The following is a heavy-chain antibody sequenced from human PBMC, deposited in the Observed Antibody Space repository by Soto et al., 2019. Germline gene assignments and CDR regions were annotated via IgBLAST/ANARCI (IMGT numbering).Heavy chain of an antibody. Sequence: TLSLTCTVSGGSISSGDYYWSWIRQPPGKGLEWIGYIYYSGSSYYNPSLKSRVTISVDTSKNQFSLKLSSVTAADTAVYYCARVLPDYGDYYYYYGMDVWGQGTTVTVSS. CDR3: ARVLPDYGDYYYYYGMDV. J-gene: IGHJ6*02. CDR1: GGSISSGDYY. D-gene: IGHD4-17*01. V-gene: IGHV4-30-4*01. CDR2: IYYSGSS.